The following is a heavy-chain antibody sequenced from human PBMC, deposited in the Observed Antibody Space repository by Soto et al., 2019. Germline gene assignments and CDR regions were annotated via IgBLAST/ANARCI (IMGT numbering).Heavy chain of an antibody. Sequence: PSDSLSISSTVSGGTVTFSYWSWIRKNTGKGLEWLGYIFDGGSANYNPSLKSRVSFSLDKSQNQLSLKLTSVTGADTAIYYCVSVEGTPTVTGDYYYFAADAWGQGTAVTVSS. D-gene: IGHD4-17*01. V-gene: IGHV4-59*02. CDR3: VSVEGTPTVTGDYYYFAADA. J-gene: IGHJ6*02. CDR1: GGTVTFSY. CDR2: IFDGGSA.